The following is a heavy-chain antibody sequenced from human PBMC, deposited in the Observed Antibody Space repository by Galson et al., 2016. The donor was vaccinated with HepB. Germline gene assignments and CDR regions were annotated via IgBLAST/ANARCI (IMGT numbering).Heavy chain of an antibody. CDR2: IISIFGPA. J-gene: IGHJ4*02. Sequence: SVKVSCKVSGGPFSNYALNWVRQAPGQGLEWTGGIISIFGPAYYAQKFQGAVTITADESTSTVYMELSSLRTEDTAVYFCARPDASNYYFDFWGQGTLVAVSS. CDR3: ARPDASNYYFDF. D-gene: IGHD3-10*01. CDR1: GGPFSNYA. V-gene: IGHV1-69*13.